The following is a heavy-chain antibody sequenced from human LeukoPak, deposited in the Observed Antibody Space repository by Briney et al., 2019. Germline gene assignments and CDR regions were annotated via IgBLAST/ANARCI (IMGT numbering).Heavy chain of an antibody. D-gene: IGHD3-10*01. J-gene: IGHJ1*01. CDR1: GFTFSNHG. CDR3: ARGTLYNSGTGSYYSS. CDR2: ISPSGDIR. Sequence: GGSLRLSCAAPGFTFSNHGMNWVRQAPGKGLEWVSGISPSGDIRYYADSVKGRFTISRDNTKNFLYLQMNSVRADDTALYYCARGTLYNSGTGSYYSSWGQGTLVTVSS. V-gene: IGHV3-23*01.